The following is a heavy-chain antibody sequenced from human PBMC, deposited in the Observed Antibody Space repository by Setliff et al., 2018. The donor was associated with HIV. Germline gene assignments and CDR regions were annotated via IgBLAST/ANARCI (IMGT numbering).Heavy chain of an antibody. D-gene: IGHD3-9*01. Sequence: GASVKVSCKASGGAFISHTFTWVRQAPGQGLEWMGRIIPILGIPNYAQNFQGRLTISADKSTRTAYLELSSLRSDDSAVYFCTRDQRYFDWLVSSASKNYYYYYMDVWGKGTTVTVSS. CDR2: IIPILGIP. CDR1: GGAFISHT. J-gene: IGHJ6*03. CDR3: TRDQRYFDWLVSSASKNYYYYYMDV. V-gene: IGHV1-69*04.